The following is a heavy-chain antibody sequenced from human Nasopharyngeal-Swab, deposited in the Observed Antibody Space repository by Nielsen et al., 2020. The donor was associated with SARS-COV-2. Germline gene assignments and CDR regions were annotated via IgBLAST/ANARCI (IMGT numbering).Heavy chain of an antibody. J-gene: IGHJ1*01. CDR1: GFTFSSYS. CDR2: ISSSSSYI. D-gene: IGHD6-19*01. CDR3: ARGTRAVAGPTGRYFRH. Sequence: GESLKISCAASGFTFSSYSMNWVRQAPGKGLEWVSSISSSSSYIYYADSVKGRFTISRDNAKNSLYLQMNSLRAEDTAVYYCARGTRAVAGPTGRYFRHWGQGTLVTVSS. V-gene: IGHV3-21*01.